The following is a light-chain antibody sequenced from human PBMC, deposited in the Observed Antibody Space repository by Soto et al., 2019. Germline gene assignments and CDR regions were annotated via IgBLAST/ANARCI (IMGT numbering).Light chain of an antibody. Sequence: IQMTQSPSTLSASVGDRVTSTCRASQSISSWLAWYQQKPGKAPKLLIYKASSLESGVPSRFSGSGSGTEFTLTISSLQPEDSATYYCQQYNSYSSFGPGTKVDI. CDR1: QSISSW. V-gene: IGKV1-5*03. J-gene: IGKJ3*01. CDR2: KAS. CDR3: QQYNSYSS.